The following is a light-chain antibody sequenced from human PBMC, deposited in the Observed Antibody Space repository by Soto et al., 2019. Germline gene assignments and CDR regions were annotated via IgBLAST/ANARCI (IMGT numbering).Light chain of an antibody. CDR1: QVMSSW. CDR3: QQTDTLPST. Sequence: IQMTQPPSSVSAAVGERVAITCRASQVMSSWLAWYQQKPGKAPKLLIFAASTLQSGVPSRFSGSGSRTDFTLTITSLQPEDIGTYYCQQTDTLPSTFGQGTRLEI. J-gene: IGKJ5*01. CDR2: AAS. V-gene: IGKV1D-12*01.